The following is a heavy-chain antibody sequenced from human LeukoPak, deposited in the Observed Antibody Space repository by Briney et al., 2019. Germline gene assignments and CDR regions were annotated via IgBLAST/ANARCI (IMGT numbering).Heavy chain of an antibody. CDR1: GFTFSSYG. V-gene: IGHV3-30*03. Sequence: GGSLRLSCAASGFTFSSYGMHWVRQAPGKGLEWVAVISYDGSNKYYADSVKGRFTISRDNAKNSLYLQMNSLRAEDTAVYYCARDPDSSSWWDYWGQGTLVTVSS. CDR2: ISYDGSNK. D-gene: IGHD6-13*01. J-gene: IGHJ4*02. CDR3: ARDPDSSSWWDY.